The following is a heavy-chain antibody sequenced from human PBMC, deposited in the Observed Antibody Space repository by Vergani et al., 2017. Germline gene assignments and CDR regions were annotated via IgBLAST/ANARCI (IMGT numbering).Heavy chain of an antibody. D-gene: IGHD1-26*01. V-gene: IGHV1-18*01. Sequence: QSQLVQSGDEVKKPGASVKVSCKTSGYSFINYGISWVRQAPGQGLEWLGWVSPYNGNTNYGQKIQGRVTITADESTSTAYMELSSLRSEDTAVYYCARGDSGSYYXAGKNYYYYYGMDVWGQGTTVTVSS. CDR1: GYSFINYG. CDR3: ARGDSGSYYXAGKNYYYYYGMDV. J-gene: IGHJ6*02. CDR2: VSPYNGNT.